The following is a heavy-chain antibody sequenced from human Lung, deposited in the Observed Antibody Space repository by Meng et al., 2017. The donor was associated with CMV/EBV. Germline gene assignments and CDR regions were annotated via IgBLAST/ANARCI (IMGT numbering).Heavy chain of an antibody. CDR3: ARGSGSPEH. Sequence: GVXRLSCTASGFTFGDYAMTWVRQAPGKRLEWIGFIRNRTRGGTTEYAASVKGRFSILRDDSKSIAYPQMDSVKIEDTGVYFCARGSGSPEHWGQGTLVTVSS. D-gene: IGHD3-10*01. J-gene: IGHJ1*01. CDR2: IRNRTRGGTT. V-gene: IGHV3-49*04. CDR1: GFTFGDYA.